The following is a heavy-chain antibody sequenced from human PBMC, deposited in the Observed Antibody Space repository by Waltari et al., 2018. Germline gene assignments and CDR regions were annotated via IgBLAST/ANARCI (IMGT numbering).Heavy chain of an antibody. V-gene: IGHV4-38-2*02. Sequence: QVQLQESGPGLVKPSETLSLTCAVSGYPISSRYSWGWIRQPPGKGLEWIGSIYHSGRTYYNPSLKSRVTISVDTSKNQFSLKLSSVTAADTAVYYCARDSSSGFDPWGQGALVTVSS. CDR2: IYHSGRT. D-gene: IGHD6-6*01. CDR3: ARDSSSGFDP. CDR1: GYPISSRYS. J-gene: IGHJ5*02.